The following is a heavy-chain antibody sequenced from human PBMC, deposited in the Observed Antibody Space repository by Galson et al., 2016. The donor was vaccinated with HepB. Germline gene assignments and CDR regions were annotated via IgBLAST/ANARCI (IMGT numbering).Heavy chain of an antibody. CDR3: ARDLGHQRKNVWAKHFDS. Sequence: SVKVSCKASGYTFTGYYIHWVRQAPGQGLEWMGYINPNGGATGSAQRFQGRVTMTRDTSISTAYVELNSLESDDTAVYYCARDLGHQRKNVWAKHFDSWGQGTLVTVSS. V-gene: IGHV1-2*02. D-gene: IGHD1-1*01. CDR1: GYTFTGYY. J-gene: IGHJ4*02. CDR2: INPNGGAT.